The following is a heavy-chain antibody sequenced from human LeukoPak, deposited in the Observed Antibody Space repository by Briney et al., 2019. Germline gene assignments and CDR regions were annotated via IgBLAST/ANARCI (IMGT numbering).Heavy chain of an antibody. CDR2: IKQDGSVK. J-gene: IGHJ4*02. Sequence: GGSLRVSCAASGFTFNNYWMTWVRQAPGKGPEWVANIKQDGSVKYYVDSVKGRFTISRDNAKNSVYLQMNSLRAEDTAVYYCARIGYSSSSLDYWGQGTLVTVSS. D-gene: IGHD6-6*01. CDR1: GFTFNNYW. V-gene: IGHV3-7*01. CDR3: ARIGYSSSSLDY.